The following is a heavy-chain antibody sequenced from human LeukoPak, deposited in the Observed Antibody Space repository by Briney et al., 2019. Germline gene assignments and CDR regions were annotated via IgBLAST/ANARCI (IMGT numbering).Heavy chain of an antibody. Sequence: SVKVSCKASGGSLNDYGVGWVRQAPGQGLEWMGRIIPMFGTTIYAEKFQGRVTISADKSTNTAYVEVSRLNSDDTAILYCATDLQSDFWTGYYWDSWGQGTLVTVSS. CDR3: ATDLQSDFWTGYYWDS. V-gene: IGHV1-69*06. CDR2: IIPMFGTT. CDR1: GGSLNDYG. J-gene: IGHJ4*02. D-gene: IGHD3/OR15-3a*01.